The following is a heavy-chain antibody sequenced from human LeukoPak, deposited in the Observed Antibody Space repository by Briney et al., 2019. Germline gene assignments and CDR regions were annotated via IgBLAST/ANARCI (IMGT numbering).Heavy chain of an antibody. D-gene: IGHD3-9*01. Sequence: SETLCLTCTVSGGSISSYYWSWIRQPPGKGLEWVGYIYYSGSTNYNPSLKSRVTISVDTSKNQFSLKLSSVTAADTAVYYCARLYYDILTGSDYMDVWGKGTTVTVSS. J-gene: IGHJ6*03. CDR1: GGSISSYY. CDR2: IYYSGST. CDR3: ARLYYDILTGSDYMDV. V-gene: IGHV4-59*01.